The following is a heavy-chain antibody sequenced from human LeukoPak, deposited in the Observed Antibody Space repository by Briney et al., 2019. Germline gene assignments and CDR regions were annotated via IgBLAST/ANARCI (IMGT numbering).Heavy chain of an antibody. Sequence: GGSLRLSCAASGFTFSSYWMNWVRQAPGKGLEWVANIKPDGSDEYYVDSVKGRFTISRDNAEYSLYLQMNSLRAEDTAVYYCARENFQYWAQGTLVTVSS. CDR2: IKPDGSDE. J-gene: IGHJ4*02. CDR1: GFTFSSYW. CDR3: ARENFQY. V-gene: IGHV3-7*04.